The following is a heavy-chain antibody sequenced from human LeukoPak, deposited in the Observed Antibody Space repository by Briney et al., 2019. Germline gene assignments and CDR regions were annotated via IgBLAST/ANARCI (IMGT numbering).Heavy chain of an antibody. CDR2: LSSNGGST. V-gene: IGHV3-64*01. Sequence: GGSLRLSCAASGFTFSSYAMHWVRQAPGKGLEYVSALSSNGGSTYYANSVKGRFTISRDNSKNTLYLQMGSLRAEDMAVYYCARGCPGGGDCYPNAFDIWGQGTMVTVSS. CDR3: ARGCPGGGDCYPNAFDI. D-gene: IGHD2-21*02. CDR1: GFTFSSYA. J-gene: IGHJ3*02.